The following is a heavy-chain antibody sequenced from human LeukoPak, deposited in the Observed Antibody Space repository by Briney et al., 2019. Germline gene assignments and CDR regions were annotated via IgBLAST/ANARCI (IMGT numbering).Heavy chain of an antibody. Sequence: PGGSLRLSCAASGFTFDDYAMHWVRQVPGKGLEWVSGISWNSGSIGYADSVKGRFTISRDNAKTSMHLQMNSLRTEDTTLYYCAKDTGSTPGAPYYNYMDVWGKGTTVTISS. CDR2: ISWNSGSI. V-gene: IGHV3-9*01. CDR1: GFTFDDYA. CDR3: AKDTGSTPGAPYYNYMDV. J-gene: IGHJ6*03. D-gene: IGHD3-10*01.